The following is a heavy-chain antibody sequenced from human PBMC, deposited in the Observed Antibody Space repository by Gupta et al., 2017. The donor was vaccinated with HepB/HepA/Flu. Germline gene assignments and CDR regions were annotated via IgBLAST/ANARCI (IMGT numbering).Heavy chain of an antibody. Sequence: QVQLVQSGAEVKKPGSSVKVSCKASGGTFSSYAISWVRQATGQGLEWMGRIIPILGIANYAQKFQGRVTITADKSTSTAYMELSSLRSEDTAVYYCARVVPSSSGWYWGWFDPWGQGTLVTVSS. D-gene: IGHD6-19*01. CDR1: GGTFSSYA. J-gene: IGHJ5*02. CDR3: ARVVPSSSGWYWGWFDP. V-gene: IGHV1-69*04. CDR2: IIPILGIA.